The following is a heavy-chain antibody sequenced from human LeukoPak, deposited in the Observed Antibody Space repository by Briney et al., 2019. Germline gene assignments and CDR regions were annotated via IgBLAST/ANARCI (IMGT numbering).Heavy chain of an antibody. D-gene: IGHD1-1*01. V-gene: IGHV3-21*01. CDR3: ATQRHPSDHLFDY. Sequence: GGSLRLSCAASGLTFSSYSMNWVRQAPGKGLEWVSSISISSSYIYYADSVKCRFTISRDNAQNSLYLQMNSLRAEDTAVYYCATQRHPSDHLFDYWGQGTLVTVSS. J-gene: IGHJ4*02. CDR1: GLTFSSYS. CDR2: ISISSSYI.